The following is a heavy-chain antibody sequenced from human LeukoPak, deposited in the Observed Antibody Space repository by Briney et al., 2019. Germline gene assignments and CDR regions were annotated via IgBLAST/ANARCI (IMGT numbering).Heavy chain of an antibody. CDR2: IFPTGST. Sequence: SQTLSLTCTVSGVSVSTVGYSWAWIRQAPQKGLEWIGYIFPTGSTSHNPSLKSRLTTSLERSNNQFSLSLNSVSAADTAVYYCARMAGRTVDHWGQGTLVTVTS. J-gene: IGHJ4*02. CDR1: GVSVSTVGYS. V-gene: IGHV4-30-2*01. CDR3: ARMAGRTVDH. D-gene: IGHD5-24*01.